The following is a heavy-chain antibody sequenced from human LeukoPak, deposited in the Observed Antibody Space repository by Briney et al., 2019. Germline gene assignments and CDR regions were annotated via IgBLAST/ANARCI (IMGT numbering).Heavy chain of an antibody. J-gene: IGHJ5*02. Sequence: GGSLRLSCAASGFTFSSYWMSWVRQAPGKGLDWVARIRNRPKSYTTEYAASVKGRFTISRDDSKSSLFPQMSGLRTEDTAMYYCSISYVPGKDAYFDLRGQGTLVTVSS. CDR1: GFTFSSYW. CDR3: SISYVPGKDAYFDL. D-gene: IGHD3-10*02. CDR2: IRNRPKSYTT. V-gene: IGHV3-72*01.